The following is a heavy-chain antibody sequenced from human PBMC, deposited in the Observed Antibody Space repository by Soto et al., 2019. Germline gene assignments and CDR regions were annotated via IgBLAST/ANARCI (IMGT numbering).Heavy chain of an antibody. Sequence: AGGSLRLSCAASGFTFSSYAMHWVRQAPGKGLEWVAVISYDGSNKYYADSVKGRFTISRDNSKNTLYLQMNSLRAEDTAVYYCARVDSGAFDIWGQGTMVTVSS. J-gene: IGHJ3*02. CDR3: ARVDSGAFDI. CDR2: ISYDGSNK. CDR1: GFTFSSYA. V-gene: IGHV3-30-3*01.